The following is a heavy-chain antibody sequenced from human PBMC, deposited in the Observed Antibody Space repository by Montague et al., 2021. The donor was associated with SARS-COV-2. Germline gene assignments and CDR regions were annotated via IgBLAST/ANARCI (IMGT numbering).Heavy chain of an antibody. CDR1: GGSISSSSYY. CDR3: VEIVGAADY. D-gene: IGHD1-26*01. CDR2: IYYSGST. J-gene: IGHJ4*02. Sequence: SETLSLTCTVSGGSISSSSYYWVWIRQPPGKGLDWVGSIYYSGSTYYNPSLKSRVTISVDTSKNQFSLKLSSVTAADTAVYYCVEIVGAADYWGQGTLVTVSS. V-gene: IGHV4-39*01.